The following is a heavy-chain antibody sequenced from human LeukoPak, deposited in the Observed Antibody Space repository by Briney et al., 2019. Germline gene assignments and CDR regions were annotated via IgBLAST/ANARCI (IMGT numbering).Heavy chain of an antibody. V-gene: IGHV3-23*01. CDR1: GFIFSNYA. CDR3: AKNRSGGGSCYNY. J-gene: IGHJ4*02. D-gene: IGHD2-15*01. Sequence: GGSLRLSCAASGFIFSNYAMSWVRQAPGKGLEWVSTISGSDDSTYYADSVRGRFTISRDNSKNTLYLQMNSLRAEDTAVYYCAKNRSGGGSCYNYWGQGTLVTVSS. CDR2: ISGSDDST.